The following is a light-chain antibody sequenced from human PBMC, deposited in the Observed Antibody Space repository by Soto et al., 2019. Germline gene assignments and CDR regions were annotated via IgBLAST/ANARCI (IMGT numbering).Light chain of an antibody. J-gene: IGKJ5*01. CDR1: QSVTSK. CDR3: QQYGGSPLP. CDR2: GAS. Sequence: EVVLTQSPGTLSLSPGDRATLSCGASQSVTSKLAWYQQKPGQAPRLLISGASNRATGIPDRFSGSGSGTDFTLTISRLEPDDFALYFCQQYGGSPLPVGLGTRLE. V-gene: IGKV3-20*01.